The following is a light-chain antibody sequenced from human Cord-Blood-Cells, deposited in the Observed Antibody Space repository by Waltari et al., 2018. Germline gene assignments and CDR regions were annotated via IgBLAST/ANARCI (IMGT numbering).Light chain of an antibody. Sequence: DIVLTQSPFSLPVTHGDPASISCRSIKSLLHSNGYNYLDWYLQKPGQSPHLLIYLGSNRASGVPDRFSGSGSGTDFTLKISRVEAEDVGVYYCMQALQTPRTFGPGTKVDIK. CDR1: KSLLHSNGYNY. V-gene: IGKV2-28*01. CDR2: LGS. CDR3: MQALQTPRT. J-gene: IGKJ3*01.